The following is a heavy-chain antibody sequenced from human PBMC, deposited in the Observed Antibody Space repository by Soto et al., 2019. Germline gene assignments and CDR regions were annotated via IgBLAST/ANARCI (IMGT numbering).Heavy chain of an antibody. V-gene: IGHV1-18*01. Sequence: QVNLVQSGAEVRKPGASVKVSCKGSGYTFTSYSIAWVRQAPGQGLEWMGWISAHNDNTNYAQKVQGRVTVTRDTSTSTAYMELRNLRSDDTAVYYCARGRYGDYWGQGALVTVSS. J-gene: IGHJ4*02. CDR2: ISAHNDNT. CDR1: GYTFTSYS. CDR3: ARGRYGDY. D-gene: IGHD1-1*01.